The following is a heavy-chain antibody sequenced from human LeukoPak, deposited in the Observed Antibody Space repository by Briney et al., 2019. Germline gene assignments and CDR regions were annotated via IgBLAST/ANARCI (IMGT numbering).Heavy chain of an antibody. CDR3: ARDSYPVGVSPNWFDS. J-gene: IGHJ5*01. D-gene: IGHD1-26*01. CDR2: INPYNGDT. CDR1: DYTFTSYG. Sequence: ASVKVSCKASDYTFTSYGISWVRQAPGQGLEWMGWINPYNGDTIYAQNFQGSVTMTTDTSTSTAYMELRSLRSDDTAVYYCARDSYPVGVSPNWFDSWGQGTLVAVSS. V-gene: IGHV1-18*01.